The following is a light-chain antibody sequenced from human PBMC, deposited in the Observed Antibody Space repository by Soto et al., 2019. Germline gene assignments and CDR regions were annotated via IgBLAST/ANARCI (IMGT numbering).Light chain of an antibody. J-gene: IGKJ1*01. CDR2: DTA. Sequence: IVLTQSPGTLSVSPGERATLSCRASRGVSSNYLAWYQQQPGQAPRLLIYDTASRATDIPDRFSGSGSGTDFTLTISRLEPEDSAVYYCQQYDSPWTVGQGTKVEIK. CDR1: RGVSSNY. CDR3: QQYDSPWT. V-gene: IGKV3-20*01.